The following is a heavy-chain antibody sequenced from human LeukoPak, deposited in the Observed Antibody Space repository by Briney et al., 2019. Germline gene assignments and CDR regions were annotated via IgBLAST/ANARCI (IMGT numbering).Heavy chain of an antibody. J-gene: IGHJ5*02. CDR1: GFTFGDYA. CDR2: INTDGSGT. V-gene: IGHV3-74*01. CDR3: ASSSGGFNWFDP. Sequence: GGSLRLSCSASGFTFGDYAMSWVRQAPGKGLLWVSRINTDGSGTIYADSVKGRFTISRDNAKNTLYLLMNSLRVEDTAVYYCASSSGGFNWFDPWGQGTLVTVSS. D-gene: IGHD6-19*01.